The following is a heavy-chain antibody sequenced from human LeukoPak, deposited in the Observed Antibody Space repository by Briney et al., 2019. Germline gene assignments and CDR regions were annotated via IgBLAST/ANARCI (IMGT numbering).Heavy chain of an antibody. CDR1: GYTFTDYY. J-gene: IGHJ4*02. CDR2: INPNSGGT. D-gene: IGHD1-26*01. V-gene: IGHV1-2*02. CDR3: ASSLGGSYRRLDY. Sequence: ASVKVSCKASGYTFTDYYLHWVRQAPGQGPEWMGWINPNSGGTKYAQKFQGRVTMTTDTSTSTAYMELRSLRSDDTAVYYCASSLGGSYRRLDYWGQGTLVTVSS.